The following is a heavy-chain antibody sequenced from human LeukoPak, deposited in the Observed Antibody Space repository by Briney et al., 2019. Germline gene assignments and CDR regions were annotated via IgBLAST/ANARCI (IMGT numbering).Heavy chain of an antibody. CDR3: ARDRAAFYYASGLAY. V-gene: IGHV4-59*01. CDR1: GGSISEYY. CDR2: IYESGGT. J-gene: IGHJ4*02. D-gene: IGHD3-10*01. Sequence: SETLSLTCTVSGGSISEYYWSWIRQSPGKGLEWIGYIYESGGTNYNPSPRSRVTISLDTSKTQVSLKVTSLTAADTAVYYCARDRAAFYYASGLAYWGQGIPVTVSS.